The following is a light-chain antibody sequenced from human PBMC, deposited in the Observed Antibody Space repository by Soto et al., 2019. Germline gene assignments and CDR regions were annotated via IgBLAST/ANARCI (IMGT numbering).Light chain of an antibody. CDR2: GAS. J-gene: IGKJ4*01. CDR3: QQYDSPPPLT. V-gene: IGKV3-20*01. CDR1: QSVGSSY. Sequence: EIVLTQSPGTLSLSPGERATLSCRASQSVGSSYLAWYQQKPGQAPRLLIYGASSRATGIPDRFSGSGSGTDFTLTISRLEPEDFAVYYCQQYDSPPPLTFGGGTKVEIK.